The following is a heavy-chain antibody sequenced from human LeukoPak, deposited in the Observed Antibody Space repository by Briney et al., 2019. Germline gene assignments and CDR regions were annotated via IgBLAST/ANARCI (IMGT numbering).Heavy chain of an antibody. V-gene: IGHV1-69*02. CDR1: GGTFSSYT. Sequence: SVKVSCKASGGTFSSYTISWVRQAPGQGLEWMGRIIPILGIANYAQKFQGRVTITADKSTSTAYMELSSLRSEDTAVYYCARRGLQTYYGMDVWGQGTAVTVSS. CDR3: ARRGLQTYYGMDV. D-gene: IGHD5-24*01. CDR2: IIPILGIA. J-gene: IGHJ6*02.